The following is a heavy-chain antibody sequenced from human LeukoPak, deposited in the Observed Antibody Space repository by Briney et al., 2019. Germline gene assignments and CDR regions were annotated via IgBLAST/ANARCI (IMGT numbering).Heavy chain of an antibody. CDR1: GGTFSNYA. V-gene: IGHV1-69*05. CDR3: ARGSKDCSSTSCYYYY. J-gene: IGHJ4*02. CDR2: IIPIFGTA. D-gene: IGHD2-2*01. Sequence: SVKVSCKASGGTFSNYAISWVRQAPGQGLEWMGGIIPIFGTADYAQKFQGRVTITTDESTSTAYMELSSLRSEDTAVYYCARGSKDCSSTSCYYYYWGQGTLVTVSS.